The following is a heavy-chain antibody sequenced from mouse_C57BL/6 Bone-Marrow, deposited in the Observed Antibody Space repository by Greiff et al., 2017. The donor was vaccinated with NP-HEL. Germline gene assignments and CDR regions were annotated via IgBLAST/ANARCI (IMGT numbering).Heavy chain of an antibody. CDR2: IHPNSGST. V-gene: IGHV1-64*01. D-gene: IGHD2-1*01. J-gene: IGHJ3*01. CDR3: ARGNYEFAY. Sequence: QVHVKQPGAELVKPGASVKLSCKASGYTFTSYWMHWVKQRPGQGLEWIGMIHPNSGSTNYNEKFKSKATLTVDKSSSTAYMQLSSLTSEDSAVYYCARGNYEFAYWGQGTLVTVSA. CDR1: GYTFTSYW.